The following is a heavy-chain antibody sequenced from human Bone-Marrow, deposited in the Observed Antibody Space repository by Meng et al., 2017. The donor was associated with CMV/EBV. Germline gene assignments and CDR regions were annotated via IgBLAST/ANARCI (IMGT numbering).Heavy chain of an antibody. J-gene: IGHJ4*02. CDR1: GGSISSSSYY. D-gene: IGHD6-19*01. Sequence: GSLRLSCTVSGGSISSSSYYWGWIRQPPGKGLEWIGNIYYSGSTYYNPSLKSRVTISVDTSKNQFSLKLSSVTAADTAVYYCARDAVGRKSSGWYDYWGQGTLVTVSS. CDR3: ARDAVGRKSSGWYDY. CDR2: IYYSGST. V-gene: IGHV4-39*07.